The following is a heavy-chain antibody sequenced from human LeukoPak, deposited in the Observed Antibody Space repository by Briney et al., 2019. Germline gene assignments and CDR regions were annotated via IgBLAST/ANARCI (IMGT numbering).Heavy chain of an antibody. CDR1: GFTFSSYS. Sequence: GGSLRLSCAASGFTFSSYSMNWVRQAPGKGLEWVSSISSSSSYIYYADSVKGRFTIYRDNAKNSLYLQMNSLRAEDTAVYYCASSVGYSGYERKIYYYYYGMDVWGQGTTVTVSS. CDR3: ASSVGYSGYERKIYYYYYGMDV. CDR2: ISSSSSYI. D-gene: IGHD5-12*01. V-gene: IGHV3-21*01. J-gene: IGHJ6*02.